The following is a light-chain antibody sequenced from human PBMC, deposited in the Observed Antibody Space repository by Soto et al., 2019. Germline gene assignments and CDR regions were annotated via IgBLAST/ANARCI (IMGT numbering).Light chain of an antibody. J-gene: IGKJ2*01. CDR1: KGIENW. CDR2: VAS. Sequence: DVLTPYPPSLLFAPGGDSLPISCRASKGIENWLDWYLQKPGQAPKLLIYVASNLQSGVPARFSGSGAGTECTRTISSVEPEDVGTDYCMQAKKFTYTFGGGTKVDIK. CDR3: MQAKKFTYT. V-gene: IGKV1-12*01.